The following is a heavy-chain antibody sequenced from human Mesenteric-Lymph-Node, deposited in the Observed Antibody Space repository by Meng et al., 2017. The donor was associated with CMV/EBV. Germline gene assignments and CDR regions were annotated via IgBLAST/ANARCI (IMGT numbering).Heavy chain of an antibody. J-gene: IGHJ6*02. CDR1: GFTFSSYA. D-gene: IGHD2/OR15-2a*01. Sequence: GESLKISCAASGFTFSSYAMSWVRQAPGKGLEWVSAIYSGTSSTNYADSVKGRFTISRDNSKNTLYLQMNSLRAEDTAVYYCAKDIFPLLIVPDANHFYYYYGMDVWGQGTTVTVSS. CDR2: IYSGTSST. CDR3: AKDIFPLLIVPDANHFYYYYGMDV. V-gene: IGHV3-23*03.